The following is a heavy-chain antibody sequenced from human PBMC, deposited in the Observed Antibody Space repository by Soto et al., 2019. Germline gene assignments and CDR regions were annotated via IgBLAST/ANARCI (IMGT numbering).Heavy chain of an antibody. CDR1: GGSISSGGYS. CDR2: IYHSGST. CDR3: ARRRVFTYSYRMDV. V-gene: IGHV4-30-2*01. Sequence: QLQLQESGSGLVKPSQTLSLTCAVSGGSISSGGYSWSWIRQPPGKGLEWIGYIYHSGSTYYNPSLKSRFTISVDRSKNQYSRKLSSVIAADTAVYYCARRRVFTYSYRMDVWGQGTTVTVSS. J-gene: IGHJ6*02. D-gene: IGHD2-8*01.